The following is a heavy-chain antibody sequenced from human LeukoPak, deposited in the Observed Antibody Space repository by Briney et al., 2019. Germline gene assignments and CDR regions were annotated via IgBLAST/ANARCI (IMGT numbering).Heavy chain of an antibody. CDR3: AKDRWLDYTTSSRPFDH. Sequence: GGSLRLSCAASGFIFNDYAMSWVRQAPGKGLEWVSGISGSGGTTYCADSVKGRFTISRDSSKNTLYLQMNSLRAEDTAVYYCAKDRWLDYTTSSRPFDHWGQGTRVTVSS. J-gene: IGHJ4*02. D-gene: IGHD3-3*01. CDR1: GFIFNDYA. CDR2: ISGSGGTT. V-gene: IGHV3-23*01.